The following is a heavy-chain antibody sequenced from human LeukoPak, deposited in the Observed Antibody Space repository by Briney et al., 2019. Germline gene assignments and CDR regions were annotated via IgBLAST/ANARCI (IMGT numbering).Heavy chain of an antibody. CDR3: ALVAYCSGGICYSTDFLVYVQH. CDR1: GFTFSSYA. J-gene: IGHJ1*01. D-gene: IGHD2-15*01. V-gene: IGHV3-23*01. Sequence: GGSLRLSCAASGFTFSSYAISWVRQAPGKGLEWVSAISGSGGSTYYADSVKGRFTISRDNSKNTLYLQMNSLRAEDTAVYYCALVAYCSGGICYSTDFLVYVQHWGQGTLVTVSS. CDR2: ISGSGGST.